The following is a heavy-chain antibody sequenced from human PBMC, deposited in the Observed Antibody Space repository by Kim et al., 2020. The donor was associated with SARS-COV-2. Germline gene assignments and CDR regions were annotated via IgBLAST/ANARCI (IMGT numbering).Heavy chain of an antibody. J-gene: IGHJ6*02. CDR2: ISWDGSST. V-gene: IGHV3-43*01. Sequence: GGSLRLSCAASGFTFDDYTMHWVRQAPGKGLEWVSLISWDGSSTYYADSVKGRFTISRDNSKNSLYLQMNSLRTEDTALYYCAKDGRYSSGWLYYYYGMDVWGQGTTVTVSS. D-gene: IGHD6-19*01. CDR1: GFTFDDYT. CDR3: AKDGRYSSGWLYYYYGMDV.